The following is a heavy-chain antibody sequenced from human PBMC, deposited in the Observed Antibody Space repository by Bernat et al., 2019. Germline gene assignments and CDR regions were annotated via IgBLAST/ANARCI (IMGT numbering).Heavy chain of an antibody. V-gene: IGHV6-1*01. CDR3: AREHRGSSWPTGWGRYWFDP. CDR1: GDSVSSNSAA. D-gene: IGHD6-13*01. CDR2: TYYRSKWYN. J-gene: IGHJ5*02. Sequence: QVQLQQSGPGLVKPSQTLSLTCAISGDSVSSNSAAWNWIRQSPSRGLEWLGRTYYRSKWYNDYAVSVKSRITINPDTSKNQFSLQLNSVTPEDTAVYYCAREHRGSSWPTGWGRYWFDPWGQGTLVTVSS.